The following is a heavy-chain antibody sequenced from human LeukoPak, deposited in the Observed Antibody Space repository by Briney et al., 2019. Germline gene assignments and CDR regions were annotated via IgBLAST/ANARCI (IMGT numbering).Heavy chain of an antibody. CDR3: ARGFGDYYYSDY. CDR2: IYYSGST. CDR1: GGSISIYY. J-gene: IGHJ4*02. D-gene: IGHD2-21*01. Sequence: PSETLSLTCTVSGGSISIYYWSWIRQPPEKGLEWIGYIYYSGSTNYNPSLKSRVTISVDTSKNQFSLKLSSVTAADAAVYYCARGFGDYYYSDYWGQGTLVTVSS. V-gene: IGHV4-59*01.